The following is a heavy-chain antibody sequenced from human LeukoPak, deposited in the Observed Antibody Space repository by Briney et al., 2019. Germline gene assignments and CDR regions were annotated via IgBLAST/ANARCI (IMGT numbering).Heavy chain of an antibody. CDR3: ARSPPPFYDSSGYHYYHYMDV. J-gene: IGHJ6*03. D-gene: IGHD3-22*01. CDR2: IYESEST. Sequence: SSETLSLTCTVSGGSISNYFWSWIRQPPGRGLEWIGYIYESESTNYNPSLKSRVTISPDTSKKKFSLKLTSVTAADTAVYCCARSPPPFYDSSGYHYYHYMDVWGKGTTVTVSS. CDR1: GGSISNYF. V-gene: IGHV4-59*01.